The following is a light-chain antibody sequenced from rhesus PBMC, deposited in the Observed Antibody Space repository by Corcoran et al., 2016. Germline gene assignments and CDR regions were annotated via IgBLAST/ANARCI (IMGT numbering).Light chain of an antibody. CDR2: EVS. J-gene: IGLJ1*01. Sequence: QAAPTQSPSVSGSPGQSVTISCTGTSSDIGGYNRVSWYQQYPGKVPKLVIYEVSKRPSGVSDRFSGSKSGNTASLTISGLKAEDEADYYCCSYARTCTFIFGGGTRLTVL. CDR3: CSYARTCTFI. V-gene: IGLV2-13*03. CDR1: SSDIGGYNR.